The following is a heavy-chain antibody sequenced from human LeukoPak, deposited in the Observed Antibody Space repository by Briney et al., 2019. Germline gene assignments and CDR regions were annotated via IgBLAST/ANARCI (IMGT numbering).Heavy chain of an antibody. CDR1: GDSVSSNSAS. V-gene: IGHV6-1*01. Sequence: SQTLSLTCAISGDSVSSNSASWSWIRQSPSRGLEWLGKTLYRSKWYNDYSVSVKSRITINPDTSKNQFSLQLNSVTPEDTAVYYCARSHYYGMDVWGQGTTVTVAS. CDR2: TLYRSKWYN. CDR3: ARSHYYGMDV. J-gene: IGHJ6*02.